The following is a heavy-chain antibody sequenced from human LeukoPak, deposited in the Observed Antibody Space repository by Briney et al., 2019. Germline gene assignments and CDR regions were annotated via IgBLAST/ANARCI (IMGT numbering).Heavy chain of an antibody. CDR2: IRSKAYGGTS. V-gene: IGHV3-49*04. J-gene: IGHJ4*02. CDR3: SREAVGGRRGATKLHFDY. D-gene: IGHD1-26*01. CDR1: GFSFVDYA. Sequence: GGSLRLSCTTSGFSFVDYAMAWVRQAPGKGLELVGFIRSKAYGGTSEYAASVKGRFTLSRDGSKSIAYLQMNSLKAEDTAVYYCSREAVGGRRGATKLHFDYWGQGTLVTVSS.